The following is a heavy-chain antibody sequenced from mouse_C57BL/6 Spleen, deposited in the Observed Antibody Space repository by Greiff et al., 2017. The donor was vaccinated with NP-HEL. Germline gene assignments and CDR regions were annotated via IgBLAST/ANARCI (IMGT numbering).Heavy chain of an antibody. D-gene: IGHD1-1*01. CDR3: ARHPITTVVSYWYFDV. CDR2: ISSGGSYT. V-gene: IGHV5-6*02. Sequence: DVMLVESGGDLVKPGGSLKLSCAASGFTFSSYGMSWVRQTPDKRLEWVATISSGGSYTYYPDSVKGRFTISRDNAKNTLYLQMSSLKSEDTAMYYCARHPITTVVSYWYFDVWGTGTTVTVSS. J-gene: IGHJ1*03. CDR1: GFTFSSYG.